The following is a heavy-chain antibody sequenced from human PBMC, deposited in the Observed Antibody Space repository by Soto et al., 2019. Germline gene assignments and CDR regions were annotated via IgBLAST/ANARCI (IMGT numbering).Heavy chain of an antibody. CDR3: ARGRITVTTHFDY. V-gene: IGHV4-34*01. CDR1: GGSFSGYY. Sequence: QVQLQQWGAGLLKPSETLSLTCAVYGGSFSGYYWSWIRQSPGKGLEWIGEINHRGNTNYNPSLKSRVTISLDTSKIQFSLKLISVTAADTAVYYCARGRITVTTHFDYWGQGTLVTVSS. CDR2: INHRGNT. J-gene: IGHJ4*02. D-gene: IGHD4-17*01.